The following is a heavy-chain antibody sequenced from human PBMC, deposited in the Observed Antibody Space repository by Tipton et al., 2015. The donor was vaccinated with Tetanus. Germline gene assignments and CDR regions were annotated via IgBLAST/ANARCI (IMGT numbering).Heavy chain of an antibody. V-gene: IGHV4-31*03. D-gene: IGHD6-6*01. CDR1: GGSISSGGYY. Sequence: TLSLTCTVSGGSISSGGYYWSWIRQHPGKGLEWIGCIYYSGSTYYNPSLKSRVTISVDTSKNQFPLKLNSVTAADTAVYYCARDQARGARGWNYFDYWGQGTLVTVSS. CDR3: ARDQARGARGWNYFDY. CDR2: IYYSGST. J-gene: IGHJ4*02.